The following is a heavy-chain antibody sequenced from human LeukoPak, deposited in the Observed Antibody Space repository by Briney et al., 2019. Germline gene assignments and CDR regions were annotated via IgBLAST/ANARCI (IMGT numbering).Heavy chain of an antibody. CDR3: ASGSFYFPPYYFES. D-gene: IGHD1-26*01. J-gene: IGHJ4*02. V-gene: IGHV4-34*01. CDR2: INHSGST. Sequence: SETLSLTCAVYGGSFSGYYWSWIRQPPGEGLEWIGEINHSGSTNYNPSLKSRVTISVDTSKNQFSLKLSSVTAADRAVYYCASGSFYFPPYYFESWDQGTLVTVSS. CDR1: GGSFSGYY.